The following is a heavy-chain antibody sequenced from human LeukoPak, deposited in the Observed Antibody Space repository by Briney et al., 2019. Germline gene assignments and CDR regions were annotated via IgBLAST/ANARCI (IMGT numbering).Heavy chain of an antibody. J-gene: IGHJ6*02. CDR3: ARGRIAKIVVVHSFSYGMDV. V-gene: IGHV4-4*07. CDR1: GGSISSYY. D-gene: IGHD3-22*01. Sequence: SETLSLTCTVSGGSISSYYWSWIRQPAGKGLEWIGRIYTSGSTNYNPSLKSRVTMSVDTSKNQFSLKLSSVTAADTAVYYCARGRIAKIVVVHSFSYGMDVWGQGTTVAVSS. CDR2: IYTSGST.